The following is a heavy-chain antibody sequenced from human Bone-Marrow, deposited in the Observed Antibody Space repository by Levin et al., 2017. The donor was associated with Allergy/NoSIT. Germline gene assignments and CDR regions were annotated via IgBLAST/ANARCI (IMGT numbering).Heavy chain of an antibody. Sequence: KSGESLKISCKSSGYTFTRNFMHWVRQAPGQGLEWMGLINPTGEWAAYAQKFQGRVTMTRDTSTGTDYMELNNLRSEDTAFYYCARDISTEDISWWLDPWGQGTLVAVSS. D-gene: IGHD1-1*01. CDR2: INPTGEWA. CDR3: ARDISTEDISWWLDP. CDR1: GYTFTRNF. J-gene: IGHJ5*02. V-gene: IGHV1-46*01.